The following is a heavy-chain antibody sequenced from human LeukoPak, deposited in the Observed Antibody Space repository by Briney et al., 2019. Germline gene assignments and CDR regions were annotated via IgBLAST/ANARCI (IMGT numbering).Heavy chain of an antibody. Sequence: GGSLRLSCAASGFTFSSYDMSWVRQAPGKGLEWVSAISGSGGSTYYADSVKGRFTISRDNSKNTLYLQMNSLRAEDTAVYYCAKDRGAVVVVPPAMFVYWGQGTLVTVSS. D-gene: IGHD2-2*01. V-gene: IGHV3-23*01. J-gene: IGHJ4*02. CDR3: AKDRGAVVVVPPAMFVY. CDR2: ISGSGGST. CDR1: GFTFSSYD.